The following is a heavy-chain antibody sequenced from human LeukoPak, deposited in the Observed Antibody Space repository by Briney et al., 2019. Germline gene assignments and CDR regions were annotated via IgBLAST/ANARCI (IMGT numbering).Heavy chain of an antibody. J-gene: IGHJ4*02. CDR2: ISYDGSNK. CDR1: GFTFSSYA. Sequence: GGSLRLSCAASGFTFSSYAMHWVRQAPGKGLEWVAVISYDGSNKYYADSVKGRVTISRDNSKNTLYLQMNSLRAEDTAVYYCARDSDSSGYFRYWGQGTLVTVSS. V-gene: IGHV3-30-3*01. CDR3: ARDSDSSGYFRY. D-gene: IGHD3-22*01.